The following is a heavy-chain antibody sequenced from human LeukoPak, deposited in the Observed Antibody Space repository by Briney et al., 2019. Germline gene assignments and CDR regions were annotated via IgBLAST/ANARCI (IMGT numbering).Heavy chain of an antibody. CDR2: IKEDGSEQ. CDR1: AFTFSSYW. Sequence: GGSLRLSCAASAFTFSSYWMSWVRQAPGKGLEWVANIKEDGSEQYYVDSLKGRFTISRDNAKNSLYLQMNSLRAEDTAGYYFVRDSYSRDLDYWGQGPLVTVSS. V-gene: IGHV3-7*01. D-gene: IGHD3-22*01. J-gene: IGHJ4*02. CDR3: VRDSYSRDLDY.